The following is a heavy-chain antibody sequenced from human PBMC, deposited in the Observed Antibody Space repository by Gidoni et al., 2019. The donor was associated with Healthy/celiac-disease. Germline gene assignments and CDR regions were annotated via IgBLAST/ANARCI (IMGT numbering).Heavy chain of an antibody. CDR1: GFPFSNAW. CDR2: IKSKTEGGTT. D-gene: IGHD6-6*01. Sequence: EVQLVESGGGLVTPGGSLRLSCAASGFPFSNAWISWVRQAPGKGLEWVGRIKSKTEGGTTDYAEPVKGRFTISRDDAKNTLYLQMNSLKTEDTAVYDCTTGEYSSASLYYYYGMDVWGQGTTVTVSS. CDR3: TTGEYSSASLYYYYGMDV. J-gene: IGHJ6*02. V-gene: IGHV3-15*01.